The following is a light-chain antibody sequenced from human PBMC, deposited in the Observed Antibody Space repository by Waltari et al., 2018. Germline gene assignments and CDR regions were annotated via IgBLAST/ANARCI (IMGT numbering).Light chain of an antibody. V-gene: IGKV3-15*01. CDR3: QQYSNWPPLT. J-gene: IGKJ4*01. Sequence: VMTQSPATLSVSPGERATLSCRASQSVSFNLAWYQQKPGQAPRPLIYGASTRATGIPARFSGSGSGTEFTLTISSLQSEDIAVYFCQQYSNWPPLTFGGGTKVQIK. CDR2: GAS. CDR1: QSVSFN.